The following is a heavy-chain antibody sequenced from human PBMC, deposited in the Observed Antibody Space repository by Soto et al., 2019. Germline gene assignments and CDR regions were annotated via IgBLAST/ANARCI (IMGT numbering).Heavy chain of an antibody. V-gene: IGHV1-69*01. J-gene: IGHJ2*01. D-gene: IGHD3-3*01. CDR1: GGTFSSYA. CDR3: ARAPNLYDFWSGYSPYWYFDL. Sequence: QVQLVQSGAEVKKPGSSVKVSCKASGGTFSSYAISWVRQAPGQGLEWMGGIIPIFGTANYAQKFQGRVTITADESTSTAYMELSSLRSEDTAVYYCARAPNLYDFWSGYSPYWYFDLWGRGTLVTVSS. CDR2: IIPIFGTA.